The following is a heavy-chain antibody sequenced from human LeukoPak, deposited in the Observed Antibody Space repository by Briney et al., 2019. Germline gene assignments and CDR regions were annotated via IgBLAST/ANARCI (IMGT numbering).Heavy chain of an antibody. CDR1: GFTFDDYA. CDR2: ISWDGGSS. D-gene: IGHD1-26*01. CDR3: ARASWDPNYYYYMDV. J-gene: IGHJ6*03. Sequence: GGSLRLSCAASGFTFDDYAMHWVRQAPGKGLEWVSLISWDGGSSYYADSVKGRFTISRDNSKNSLYLQMNSLRAQDTALYYCARASWDPNYYYYMDVWGKGTTVTISS. V-gene: IGHV3-43D*03.